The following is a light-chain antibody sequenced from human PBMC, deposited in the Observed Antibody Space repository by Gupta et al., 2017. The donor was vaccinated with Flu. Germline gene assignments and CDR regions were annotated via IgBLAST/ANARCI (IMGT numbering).Light chain of an antibody. V-gene: IGLV4-69*01. CDR2: VNYDESH. CDR1: SGRTMDA. CDR3: QTEAPGNLYV. J-gene: IGLJ1*01. Sequence: QLVLTQSPSASASLGASVKLTCTLNSGRTMDAIAWHQHRPERGPRFSMKVNYDESHMKGDGVPDRFSGSSSGTAPSLTISRLQAEDEADYYCQTEAPGNLYVFGAGTKVTV.